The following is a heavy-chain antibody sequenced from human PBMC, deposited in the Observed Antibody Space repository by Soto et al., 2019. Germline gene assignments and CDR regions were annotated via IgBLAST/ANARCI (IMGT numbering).Heavy chain of an antibody. V-gene: IGHV2-26*01. D-gene: IGHD2-21*01. CDR1: GFSLSNARMG. CDR2: IFSNDEK. J-gene: IGHJ5*02. Sequence: QVTLKESGPVLVKPTETLTLTCTVSGFSLSNARMGVSWIRQPPGKALEWLAHIFSNDEKSYSTSLKSRLTISKDTSKSQVVPTMTNMDPVDTATYHCARILFRNSVGWFDPWGQGTLVTVSS. CDR3: ARILFRNSVGWFDP.